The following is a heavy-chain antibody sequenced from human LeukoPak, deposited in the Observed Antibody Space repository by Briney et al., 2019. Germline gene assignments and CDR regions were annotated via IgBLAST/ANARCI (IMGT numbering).Heavy chain of an antibody. CDR2: IYPRGST. D-gene: IGHD5-18*01. Sequence: SETLSPTCAVSGGSISSGSYSWSWIRQLPGKGPEWTGYIYPRGSTYYNPSLKSRVILSLDKSANQFSLNLSSVTAADTAVYYCARRPGYSYGLYYYYYMDVWGKGTTVTVSS. J-gene: IGHJ6*03. CDR1: GGSISSGSYS. V-gene: IGHV4-30-2*01. CDR3: ARRPGYSYGLYYYYYMDV.